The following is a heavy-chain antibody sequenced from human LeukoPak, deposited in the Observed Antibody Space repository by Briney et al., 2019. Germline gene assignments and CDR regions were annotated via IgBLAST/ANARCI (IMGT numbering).Heavy chain of an antibody. V-gene: IGHV1-2*02. CDR3: ARYGSGRGDY. J-gene: IGHJ4*02. D-gene: IGHD3-10*01. CDR1: GYTFTCYY. CDR2: INPNSGGT. Sequence: GASVKVSCKASGYTFTCYYMHWVRQAPGQGLEWMGWINPNSGGTIYAQKFQGRVTMTRDTSISTVYMELSRLRSDDTAVYYCARYGSGRGDYWGQGTLVTVSS.